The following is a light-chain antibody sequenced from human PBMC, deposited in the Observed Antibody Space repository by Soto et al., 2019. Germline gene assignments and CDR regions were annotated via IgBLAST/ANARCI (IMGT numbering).Light chain of an antibody. CDR3: GTWDSSLSAEV. CDR1: SSDVGAYKY. J-gene: IGLJ2*01. Sequence: QSALTQPASVSGSPGQSITISCTGSSSDVGAYKYVSWFQQHPGKAPKLIIYDNNKRPSGIPDRFSGSKSGTSATLGITGLQTGDEADYYCGTWDSSLSAEVFGGGTKLTVL. CDR2: DNN. V-gene: IGLV1-51*01.